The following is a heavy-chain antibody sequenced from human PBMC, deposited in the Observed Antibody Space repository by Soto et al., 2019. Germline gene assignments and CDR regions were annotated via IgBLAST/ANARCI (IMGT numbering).Heavy chain of an antibody. V-gene: IGHV1-69*06. J-gene: IGHJ5*02. D-gene: IGHD2-15*01. CDR3: ARETRVAANHVTWFDP. CDR1: GGTFSSYA. CDR2: IIPIFGTA. Sequence: SVKVSCKASGGTFSSYAISWVRQAPGQGLEWMGGIIPIFGTADYAQKFQGRVTITADKSTSTAYMELSSLRSEDTAVYYCARETRVAANHVTWFDPWGQGTLVTVSS.